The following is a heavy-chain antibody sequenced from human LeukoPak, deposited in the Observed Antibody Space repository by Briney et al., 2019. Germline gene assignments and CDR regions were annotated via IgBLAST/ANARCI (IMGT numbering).Heavy chain of an antibody. CDR3: ARIGYYYYDSSGFWFDP. J-gene: IGHJ5*02. D-gene: IGHD3-22*01. CDR2: IIPILGIA. CDR1: GGTFSSYA. Sequence: SVQVSCKASGGTFSSYAISWVRQAPGQGLEWMGRIIPILGIANYAQKFQGRVTITADKSTSTAYMELSSLRSEDTAVYYCARIGYYYYDSSGFWFDPWGQGTLVTVSS. V-gene: IGHV1-69*04.